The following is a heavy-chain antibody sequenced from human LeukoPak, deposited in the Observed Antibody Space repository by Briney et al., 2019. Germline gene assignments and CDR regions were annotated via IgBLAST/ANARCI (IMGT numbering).Heavy chain of an antibody. V-gene: IGHV3-30*12. D-gene: IGHD6-19*01. CDR2: IDPDGNDN. Sequence: PGTSLRLSCAASGFTFHNFGMVWVRQAPGKGLQWVAAIDPDGNDNYYADSARGRFVISRDSSKNTLYLQIYSLTVVDTAVYYCARDPDTSGNHWFFDVWGRGTLVIASS. J-gene: IGHJ2*01. CDR3: ARDPDTSGNHWFFDV. CDR1: GFTFHNFG.